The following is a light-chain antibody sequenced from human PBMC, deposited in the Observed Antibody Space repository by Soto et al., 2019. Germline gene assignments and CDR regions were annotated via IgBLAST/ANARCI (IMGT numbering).Light chain of an antibody. CDR1: QSLVYSDGHTY. CDR3: MQGA. CDR2: KVS. Sequence: VVMTQSPLSLPVTLGQPASISCSSSQSLVYSDGHTYLNWFQQRPGQSPRRLIYKVSNRDSGVPDRFSGSGSGTDFTLKISRVEAEDVWVYYCMQGAFGQGTKVQIK. J-gene: IGKJ1*01. V-gene: IGKV2-30*01.